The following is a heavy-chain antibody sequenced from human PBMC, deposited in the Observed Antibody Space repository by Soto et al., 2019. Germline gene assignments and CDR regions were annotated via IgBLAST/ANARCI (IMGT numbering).Heavy chain of an antibody. CDR3: ARPLAVGAINSLHI. D-gene: IGHD1-26*01. CDR1: GYSFSNYL. V-gene: IGHV5-10-1*01. CDR2: IDPSDSYT. J-gene: IGHJ3*02. Sequence: GESLKISFKGSGYSFSNYLITWVRQMPGKGLEWMGRIDPSDSYTNYSPSLQGHVTISADKSINSAYLQWSSLKASDTAMYYCARPLAVGAINSLHIWGRGTMVTVSS.